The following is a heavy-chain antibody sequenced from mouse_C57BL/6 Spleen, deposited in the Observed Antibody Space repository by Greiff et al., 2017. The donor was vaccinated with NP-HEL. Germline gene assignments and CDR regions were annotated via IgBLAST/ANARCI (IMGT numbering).Heavy chain of an antibody. D-gene: IGHD2-4*01. CDR1: GYSFTSYY. V-gene: IGHV1-66*01. Sequence: QVQLQQSGPELVKPGASVKISCKASGYSFTSYYIHWVKQRPGQGLEWIGWIYPGSGNTKYNEKFKGKATLTADTSSSTAYMQLSSLTSEDSAVYYSARRGYDYDVYAMDYWGQGTSVTVSS. CDR2: IYPGSGNT. J-gene: IGHJ4*01. CDR3: ARRGYDYDVYAMDY.